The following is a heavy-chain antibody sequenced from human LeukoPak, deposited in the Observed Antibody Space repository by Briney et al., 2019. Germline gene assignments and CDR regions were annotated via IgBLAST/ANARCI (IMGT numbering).Heavy chain of an antibody. V-gene: IGHV1-2*04. CDR3: ARAMVRGVMPNTFGY. Sequence: ASVKVSCKASGYTFISYAMNWVRQAPGQGLEWMGWINPNSGGTNYAQKFQGWVTMTRDTSISTAYMELSRLRSDDTAVYYCARAMVRGVMPNTFGYWGQGTLVTVSS. J-gene: IGHJ4*02. CDR2: INPNSGGT. D-gene: IGHD3-10*01. CDR1: GYTFISYA.